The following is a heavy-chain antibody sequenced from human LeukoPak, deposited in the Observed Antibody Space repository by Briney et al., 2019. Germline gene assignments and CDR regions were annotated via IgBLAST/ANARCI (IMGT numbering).Heavy chain of an antibody. D-gene: IGHD2-15*01. CDR2: INPNSGGT. CDR3: ARSKESVAALFDP. Sequence: ASVKVSCKASGYTFTGYYMHWVRQAPGQGLEWMGWINPNSGGTNYAQKFQGRVTMTRDTSISTAYMELSRLRSDDTAAYYCARSKESVAALFDPWGQGTLVTVSS. J-gene: IGHJ5*02. CDR1: GYTFTGYY. V-gene: IGHV1-2*02.